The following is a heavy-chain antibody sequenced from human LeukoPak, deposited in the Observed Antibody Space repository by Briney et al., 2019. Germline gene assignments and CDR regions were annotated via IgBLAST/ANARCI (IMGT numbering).Heavy chain of an antibody. CDR1: GASVSSSSYY. Sequence: SETLSLTCTVSGASVSSSSYYWGWIRQPPGKRLEWIGSISYSGTNYNNPSLKSRVSISIDTSKNQFSVKLTSVTAADTAMYYCASLGTLRSWGQGTLVTVSS. CDR2: ISYSGTN. CDR3: ASLGTLRS. D-gene: IGHD7-27*01. V-gene: IGHV4-39*01. J-gene: IGHJ5*02.